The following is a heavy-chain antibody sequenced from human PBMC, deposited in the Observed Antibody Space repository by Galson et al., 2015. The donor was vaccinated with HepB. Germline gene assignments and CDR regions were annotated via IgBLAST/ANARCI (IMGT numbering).Heavy chain of an antibody. CDR3: AKDSGFGGEDY. D-gene: IGHD3-16*01. CDR1: GFTFYVYT. Sequence: SLRLSCAASGFTFYVYTMNWVRQAPGKGLEWVSAVRGSGTGTWYPDSVKGRFTISRDDSKNTVFLQMNSLRAEDTAIYYCAKDSGFGGEDYWGQGVLVTVSS. J-gene: IGHJ4*02. CDR2: VRGSGTGT. V-gene: IGHV3-23*01.